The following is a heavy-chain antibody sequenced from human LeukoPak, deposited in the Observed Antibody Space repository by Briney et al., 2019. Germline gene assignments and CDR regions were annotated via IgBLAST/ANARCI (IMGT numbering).Heavy chain of an antibody. CDR3: ARVPRIRIAAAGMRFDP. V-gene: IGHV1-3*01. D-gene: IGHD6-13*01. CDR1: GYTFTSYA. J-gene: IGHJ5*02. Sequence: ASVKVSCKASGYTFTSYAMHWVRQAPGQRLEWVGWINAGNGNTKYSQKFQGRVTITRDTSASTAYMELSSLRSEDTAVYYCARVPRIRIAAAGMRFDPWGRGTLVTVSS. CDR2: INAGNGNT.